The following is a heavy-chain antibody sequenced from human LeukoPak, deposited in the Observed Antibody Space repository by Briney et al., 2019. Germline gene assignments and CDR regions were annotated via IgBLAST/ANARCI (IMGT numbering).Heavy chain of an antibody. J-gene: IGHJ4*02. CDR3: ARENWYFDY. CDR1: GFTFSSYW. V-gene: IGHV3-7*01. Sequence: PGGSLRLSCAVSGFTFSSYWMSWVRQAPGKGLEWVANIKTDGSEKYYVDSVKGRFTISRDNAKNSLYLQMYSLRAEDTAVYYCARENWYFDYWGQGTLVTVSS. CDR2: IKTDGSEK. D-gene: IGHD1-1*01.